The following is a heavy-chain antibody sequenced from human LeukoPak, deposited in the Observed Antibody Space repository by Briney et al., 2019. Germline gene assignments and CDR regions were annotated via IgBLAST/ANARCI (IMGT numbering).Heavy chain of an antibody. CDR3: ARGNIAATHPDH. Sequence: SVKASCKASGGTFSSYTISWVRQAPGLGREWMGGINPIFGTANYAQKLQRRVAITTDDSASTAPMELRSLRSEHRAVYYCARGNIAATHPDHWRQGTPVRVSS. CDR1: GGTFSSYT. V-gene: IGHV1-69*05. D-gene: IGHD5-12*01. J-gene: IGHJ4*02. CDR2: INPIFGTA.